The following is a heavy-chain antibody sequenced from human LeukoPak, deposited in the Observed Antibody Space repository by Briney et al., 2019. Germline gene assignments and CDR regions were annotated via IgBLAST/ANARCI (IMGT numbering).Heavy chain of an antibody. V-gene: IGHV3-23*01. D-gene: IGHD5-24*01. J-gene: IGHJ4*02. CDR3: AKDDRWLQFCC. Sequence: PGGSLRLSCAASGFYFANYAMSWVRQAPGKGLEWVSAISGSGGSTYYADSVKGRFTISRDNSRNTVYLQMNSLRAEDTAVYYCAKDDRWLQFCCWGQGTLVTVSA. CDR2: ISGSGGST. CDR1: GFYFANYA.